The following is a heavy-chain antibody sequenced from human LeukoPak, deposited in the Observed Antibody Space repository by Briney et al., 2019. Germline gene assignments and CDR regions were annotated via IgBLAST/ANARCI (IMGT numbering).Heavy chain of an antibody. CDR2: FDPEDGET. D-gene: IGHD6-13*01. J-gene: IGHJ5*02. Sequence: ASVKVSCKVSGYTLTELSMHWVRQAPGKGLEWMGGFDPEDGETIYAQKFQGRVTMTEDTSTDTAYMGLSSLRSEDTAVYYCASSGNAAAAGTGWFDPWGQGTLVTVSS. V-gene: IGHV1-24*01. CDR1: GYTLTELS. CDR3: ASSGNAAAAGTGWFDP.